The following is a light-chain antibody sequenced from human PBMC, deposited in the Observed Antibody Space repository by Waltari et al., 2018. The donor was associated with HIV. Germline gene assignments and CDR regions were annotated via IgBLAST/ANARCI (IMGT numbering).Light chain of an antibody. Sequence: QSVLTQPPSASGTPGPRVTIPCSGSSFNHGRNYVTWYQQLPGTAPKVLIFRDNQRPSGVPDRFSGSKSGASASLAISGLRSEDEADYFCATWDDSLSGSYVFGPGTKVSVL. J-gene: IGLJ1*01. CDR1: SFNHGRNY. CDR2: RDN. V-gene: IGLV1-47*01. CDR3: ATWDDSLSGSYV.